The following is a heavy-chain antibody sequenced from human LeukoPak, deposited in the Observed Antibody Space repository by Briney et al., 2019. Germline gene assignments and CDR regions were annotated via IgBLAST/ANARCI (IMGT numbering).Heavy chain of an antibody. V-gene: IGHV1-18*01. J-gene: IGHJ5*02. CDR2: ISAYNGNT. CDR1: GYTFTSYG. CDR3: ARDLELIAALWFDP. D-gene: IGHD6-6*01. Sequence: GASVKVSCKASGYTFTSYGISWVRQAPGQGLEWMGWISAYNGNTNYAQKLQGRVTMTTDTSTSTAYMELRSLRSEDTAVYYCARDLELIAALWFDPWGQGTLVTVSS.